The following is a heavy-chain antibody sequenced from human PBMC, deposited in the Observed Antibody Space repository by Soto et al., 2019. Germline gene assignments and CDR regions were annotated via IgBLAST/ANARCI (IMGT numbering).Heavy chain of an antibody. CDR3: AAGVGYCSGGSCHASDFGNWFDP. J-gene: IGHJ5*02. Sequence: PSETLSLTCTVSGGSISSYYWSWIRQPPGKGLEWIGYIYYSGSTNYNPSLKSRVTISVDTSKNQFSLKLSSVTAADTAVYYCAAGVGYCSGGSCHASDFGNWFDPWGQGTLVTVSS. V-gene: IGHV4-59*01. CDR1: GGSISSYY. CDR2: IYYSGST. D-gene: IGHD2-15*01.